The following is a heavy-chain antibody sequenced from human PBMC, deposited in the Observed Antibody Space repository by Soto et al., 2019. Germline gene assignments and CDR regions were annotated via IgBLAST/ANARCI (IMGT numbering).Heavy chain of an antibody. CDR2: IYYSGST. CDR3: AREVVVAATQSWFDP. Sequence: PSETLSLTCTVSGGSISSYYWSWIRQPPGKGLEWIGYIYYSGSTNYNPSLKSRVTISVDTSKNQFSLKLSSVTAADTAVYYCAREVVVAATQSWFDPWGQGTLVTVSS. V-gene: IGHV4-59*01. J-gene: IGHJ5*02. CDR1: GGSISSYY. D-gene: IGHD2-15*01.